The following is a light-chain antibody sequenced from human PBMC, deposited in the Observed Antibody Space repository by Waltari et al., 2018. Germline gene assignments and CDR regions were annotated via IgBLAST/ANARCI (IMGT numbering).Light chain of an antibody. J-gene: IGLJ3*02. Sequence: QSALTQPASVSGSPGQSVTISCTETASDVGTYKSVSWYQQHPVKAPKLILSGGRSRFSGSKSGNTASLTISGLQAEDEAHYYCCSYAGSGPWVFGGGTKLTVL. CDR2: GGR. CDR1: ASDVGTYKS. V-gene: IGLV2-23*01. CDR3: CSYAGSGPWV.